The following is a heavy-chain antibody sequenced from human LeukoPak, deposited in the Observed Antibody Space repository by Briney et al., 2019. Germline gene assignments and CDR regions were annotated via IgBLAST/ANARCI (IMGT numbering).Heavy chain of an antibody. D-gene: IGHD5-24*01. CDR2: INPDSGST. CDR3: ARDYRRDGYNRLDY. V-gene: IGHV1-2*02. CDR1: KYTFTGYY. Sequence: VASVKVSCKASKYTFTGYYVHWVRQAPGQGLEWMGWINPDSGSTNYAQKFQGRVTMTRDTSISTAYMDLSRLTSDDTAVYYCARDYRRDGYNRLDYWGQGTLVTVSS. J-gene: IGHJ4*02.